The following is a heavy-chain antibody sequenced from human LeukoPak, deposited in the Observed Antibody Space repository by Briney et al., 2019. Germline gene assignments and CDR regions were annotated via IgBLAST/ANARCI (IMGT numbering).Heavy chain of an antibody. V-gene: IGHV3-48*04. CDR2: ISSSGSTI. J-gene: IGHJ4*02. D-gene: IGHD6-19*01. CDR1: GFTFSSYT. Sequence: GGSLRLSCAASGFTFSSYTMSWVRQAPGKGLEWVSYISSSGSTIYYADSVKGRFTISRDNAKNSLYLQMNSLRAEDTAVYHCARGASVAGLDYWGQGTLVTVSS. CDR3: ARGASVAGLDY.